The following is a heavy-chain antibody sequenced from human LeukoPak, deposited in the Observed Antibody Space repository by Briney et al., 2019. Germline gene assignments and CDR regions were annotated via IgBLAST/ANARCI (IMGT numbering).Heavy chain of an antibody. V-gene: IGHV3-23*01. Sequence: GGSLRLSCTASGFTTHYWLNWVRQSPGKGLEWVSAISGSGGSTYYADSVKGRFTISRDNSKNTLYLQMNSLRAEDTAVYYCAKLWIQLWVDWFDPWGQGTLVTVSS. CDR2: ISGSGGST. CDR3: AKLWIQLWVDWFDP. CDR1: GFTTHYW. J-gene: IGHJ5*02. D-gene: IGHD5-18*01.